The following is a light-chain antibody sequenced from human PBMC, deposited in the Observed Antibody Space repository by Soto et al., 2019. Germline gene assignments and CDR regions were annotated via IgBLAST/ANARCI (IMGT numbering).Light chain of an antibody. CDR2: GAS. Sequence: EIVLTQSPGTLSLSPGGRATLSCRTSQTISSSFFAWYQHKPGQAPRLLIYGASRRATGSPDRFSGSGSGTDFTLTISRLEPEDGAVYYCQQYSSPPATFGKGTKLDIK. J-gene: IGKJ2*01. CDR3: QQYSSPPAT. V-gene: IGKV3-20*01. CDR1: QTISSSF.